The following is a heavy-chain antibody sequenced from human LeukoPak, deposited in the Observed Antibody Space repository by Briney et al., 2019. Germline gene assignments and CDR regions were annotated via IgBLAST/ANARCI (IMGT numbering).Heavy chain of an antibody. Sequence: ASVKVSCRASGYTFTSYGISWVRLAPGQGLEWMGWISAYNGNTNYAQKLQGRVTMTTDTSTSTAYMELRSLRSDDTAVYYCARPRYYYDSSGYYPYYFDYWGHGTLVTVSS. CDR2: ISAYNGNT. D-gene: IGHD3-22*01. J-gene: IGHJ4*01. V-gene: IGHV1-18*01. CDR1: GYTFTSYG. CDR3: ARPRYYYDSSGYYPYYFDY.